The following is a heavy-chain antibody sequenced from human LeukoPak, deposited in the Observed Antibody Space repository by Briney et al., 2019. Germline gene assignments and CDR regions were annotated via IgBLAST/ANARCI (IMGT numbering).Heavy chain of an antibody. Sequence: GGSLRLSCATSGFSSSTYAMSWVRQAPGKGLEWVSAISGRGGSTYYADSVKGRFTISRDNSKNTLYLQMNSLRAEDTAVHYCAKDRGGGAVAGNFDYWGQGTLVTVSS. CDR2: ISGRGGST. CDR1: GFSSSTYA. J-gene: IGHJ4*02. CDR3: AKDRGGGAVAGNFDY. V-gene: IGHV3-23*01. D-gene: IGHD6-19*01.